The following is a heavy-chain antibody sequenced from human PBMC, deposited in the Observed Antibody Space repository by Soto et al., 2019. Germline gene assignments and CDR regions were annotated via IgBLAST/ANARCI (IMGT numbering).Heavy chain of an antibody. V-gene: IGHV2-5*02. D-gene: IGHD2-21*02. CDR2: IYWADGK. CDR1: GFSLSTGGVG. Sequence: QITFKESGPTLVKPTQTLTLTCTFSGFSLSTGGVGVGWIRQPPGKALVGLALIYWADGKHYSPSLKRRLTVTRDTSKNQLVLTMTNVDPVDTTTYYCAHSRCGGDCLRFDSTPYYYCMDVWGQGTTVTVSS. CDR3: AHSRCGGDCLRFDSTPYYYCMDV. J-gene: IGHJ6*02.